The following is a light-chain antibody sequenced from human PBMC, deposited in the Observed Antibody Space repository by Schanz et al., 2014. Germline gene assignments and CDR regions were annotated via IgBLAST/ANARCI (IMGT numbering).Light chain of an antibody. CDR2: QVT. CDR1: SSDVGGYNY. V-gene: IGLV2-14*01. J-gene: IGLJ2*01. Sequence: QSALTQPASVSGSPGQSITISCTGTSSDVGGYNYVSWYQQHPGKAPKVMISQVTKRPSGVPVRFSGSKSGNTASLTVSGVQPEDEADYYCSSYTAITTAVVFGGGTKLTVL. CDR3: SSYTAITTAVV.